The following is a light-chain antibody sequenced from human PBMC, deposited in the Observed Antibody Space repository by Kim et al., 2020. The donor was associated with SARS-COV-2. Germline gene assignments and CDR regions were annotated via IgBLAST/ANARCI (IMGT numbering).Light chain of an antibody. CDR2: AAS. CDR1: QGISSY. J-gene: IGKJ1*01. V-gene: IGKV1-8*01. CDR3: QQYYRYPRT. Sequence: GDRVTITCRASQGISSYLAWYQQKPGKAPKLLIYAASTLQSGVPSRFSGSGSGTDFTLTISCLQSEDFATYYCQQYYRYPRTFGQGTKVDIK.